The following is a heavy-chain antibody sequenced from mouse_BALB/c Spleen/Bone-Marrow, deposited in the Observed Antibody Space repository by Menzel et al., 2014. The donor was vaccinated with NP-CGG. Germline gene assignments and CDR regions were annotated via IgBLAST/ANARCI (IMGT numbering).Heavy chain of an antibody. CDR2: ISSGSSTI. CDR1: GFTFSSFG. CDR3: ARRYXXXXXSXVXY. V-gene: IGHV5-17*02. Sequence: EVQLVESGGGLVQPGGSRKLSCAASGFTFSSFGMHWVRQAPEKGLEWVAYISSGSSTIYYADTVKGRFTISRDNPTNTLFLQMTSLRSXDTAMYYCARRYXXXXXSXVXYWGQGTTRTVSS. J-gene: IGHJ2*01.